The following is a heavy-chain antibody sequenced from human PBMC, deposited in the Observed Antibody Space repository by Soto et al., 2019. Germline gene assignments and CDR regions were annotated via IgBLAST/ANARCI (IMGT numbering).Heavy chain of an antibody. V-gene: IGHV1-69*13. J-gene: IGHJ6*02. Sequence: GASVKVSCKASGGTFSSYAISWVRQAPGRGLEWMGGIIPIFGTANYAQKFQGRVTITADESTSTAYMELSSLRSEDTAVYYCAREWLEPRTVVVAATSELVLYYYGMDVWGQGTTVTVSS. D-gene: IGHD2-15*01. CDR1: GGTFSSYA. CDR2: IIPIFGTA. CDR3: AREWLEPRTVVVAATSELVLYYYGMDV.